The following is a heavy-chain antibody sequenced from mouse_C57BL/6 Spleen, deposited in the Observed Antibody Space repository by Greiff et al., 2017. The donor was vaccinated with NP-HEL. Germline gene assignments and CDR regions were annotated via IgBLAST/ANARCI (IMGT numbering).Heavy chain of an antibody. D-gene: IGHD1-1*01. CDR3: VRQSLFYYYGSSYWYFDV. V-gene: IGHV10-1*01. CDR1: GFSFNAYA. Sequence: EVMLVESGGGLVQPKGSLKLSCAASGFSFNAYAMNWVRQAPGKGLEWVARIRSKSNNYATYYADSVKDRFTISRDDSESMLYLQMNNLKTEDTAMYYCVRQSLFYYYGSSYWYFDVWGTGTTVTVSS. J-gene: IGHJ1*03. CDR2: IRSKSNNYAT.